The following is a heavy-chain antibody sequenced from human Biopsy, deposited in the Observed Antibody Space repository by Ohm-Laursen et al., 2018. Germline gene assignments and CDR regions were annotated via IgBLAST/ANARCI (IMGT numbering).Heavy chain of an antibody. Sequence: SLRLSCAPSGFTFSSYAMTWVRQAPGKGLEWVSVINTSGGSTHYAVSVKGRFTISRDNSKNTLYLRMNSLGAEDTAVYYCAKPADSYGSEFYFDYWGQGTLVTVSS. J-gene: IGHJ4*02. D-gene: IGHD4-17*01. CDR3: AKPADSYGSEFYFDY. V-gene: IGHV3-23*01. CDR2: INTSGGST. CDR1: GFTFSSYA.